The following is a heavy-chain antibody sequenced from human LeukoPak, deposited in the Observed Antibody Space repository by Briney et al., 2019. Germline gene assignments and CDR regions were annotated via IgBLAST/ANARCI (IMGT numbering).Heavy chain of an antibody. CDR2: INPNSGGT. V-gene: IGHV1-2*02. CDR1: GYTFTEYY. CDR3: ARVRAEWAYFDY. D-gene: IGHD1-14*01. J-gene: IGHJ4*02. Sequence: GASVKVSCKTSGYTFTEYYMHWVRQAPGQGLEWMGWINPNSGGTNYAQKFQGRVTMTRDTSISTAYMELSRLRSDDTAVYYCARVRAEWAYFDYWGQGTLVTVSS.